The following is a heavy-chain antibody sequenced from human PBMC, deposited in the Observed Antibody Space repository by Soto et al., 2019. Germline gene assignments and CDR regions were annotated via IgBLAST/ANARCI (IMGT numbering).Heavy chain of an antibody. D-gene: IGHD3-10*01. CDR2: INPDGSVA. CDR1: GFTFSSSW. CDR3: SRDPGFGAIDY. V-gene: IGHV3-7*01. Sequence: LRLSCAASGFTFSSSWMAWVRQAPGKGLEWVALINPDGSVASYVGSVRGRFIISRDNAQNSLYLQMNSVSAEDTAVYYCSRDPGFGAIDYWGQGTLVTVYS. J-gene: IGHJ4*02.